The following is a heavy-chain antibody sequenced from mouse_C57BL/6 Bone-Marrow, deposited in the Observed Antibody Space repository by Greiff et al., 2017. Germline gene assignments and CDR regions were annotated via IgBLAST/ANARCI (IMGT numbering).Heavy chain of an antibody. CDR2: ISNGGGST. CDR3: TRHECYPYWFAY. V-gene: IGHV5-12*01. CDR1: GFTFSDYY. Sequence: EVKLMESGGGLVQPGGSLKLSCAASGFTFSDYYMYWVRQTPEKRLEWVAYISNGGGSTYYPDTVQGRFTISRDHAKNPLYLQMSRLKSEDTAMYYCTRHECYPYWFAYWGQGTLVTVSA. D-gene: IGHD2-12*01. J-gene: IGHJ3*01.